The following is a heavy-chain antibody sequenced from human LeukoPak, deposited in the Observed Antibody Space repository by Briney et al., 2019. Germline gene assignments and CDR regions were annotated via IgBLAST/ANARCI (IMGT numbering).Heavy chain of an antibody. Sequence: PGGSLRLSCAASGFSFSTYWMHWVRQAPGKWLEWVADIKEDGSEKNSVDSVKGRFTISRDNAKTSVYLQMNSLRAEDTAVYYCSRGANWVDFDTWGQGTMVTVSS. CDR1: GFSFSTYW. CDR3: SRGANWVDFDT. J-gene: IGHJ3*02. V-gene: IGHV3-7*04. D-gene: IGHD2-15*01. CDR2: IKEDGSEK.